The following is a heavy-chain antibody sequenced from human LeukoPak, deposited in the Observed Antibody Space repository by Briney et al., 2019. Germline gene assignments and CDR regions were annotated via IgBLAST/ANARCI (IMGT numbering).Heavy chain of an antibody. CDR2: ISAYNGNT. CDR1: GYTFTGYY. Sequence: ASVKVSCKASGYTFTGYYMHWVRQAPGQGLEWMGWISAYNGNTNYAQKLQGRVTMTTDTSTSTAYMELRSLRSDDTAVYYCARNLAWVGLRPYWHFDLWGRGTLVTVSS. D-gene: IGHD5-12*01. V-gene: IGHV1-18*04. J-gene: IGHJ2*01. CDR3: ARNLAWVGLRPYWHFDL.